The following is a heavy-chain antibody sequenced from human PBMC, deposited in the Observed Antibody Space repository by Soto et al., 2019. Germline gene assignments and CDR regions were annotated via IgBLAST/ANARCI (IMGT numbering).Heavy chain of an antibody. J-gene: IGHJ5*02. D-gene: IGHD3-10*01. CDR3: AREELQSWFDP. CDR2: IYYSGST. Sequence: PSETLSLTCTVSGGSISSYYWSWIRQPPGKGLEWIGYIYYSGSTNYNPSLKSRVTISVDTSKNQFSLKLSSVTAADTAVYYCAREELQSWFDPWGQGTLVTVSS. V-gene: IGHV4-59*01. CDR1: GGSISSYY.